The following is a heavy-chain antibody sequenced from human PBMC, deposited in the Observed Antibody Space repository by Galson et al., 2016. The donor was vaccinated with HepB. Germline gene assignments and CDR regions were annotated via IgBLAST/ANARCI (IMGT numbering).Heavy chain of an antibody. CDR2: IKQDGRET. CDR1: GFPFSTFW. CDR3: ARIRMFIDNIMKRYLYSHYGLDV. Sequence: SLRLSCAVSGFPFSTFWMSWVRQAPRKGLEWVANIKQDGRETYYVDAVRGRFTISRDNAKNSLFLQMNGLQAEDTAVYFCARIRMFIDNIMKRYLYSHYGLDVWGPGTTVTVSS. J-gene: IGHJ6*02. V-gene: IGHV3-7*03. D-gene: IGHD1-1*01.